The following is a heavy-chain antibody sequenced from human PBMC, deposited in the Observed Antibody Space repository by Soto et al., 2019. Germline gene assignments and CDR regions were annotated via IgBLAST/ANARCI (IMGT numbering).Heavy chain of an antibody. Sequence: QVQLVESGGGVVQPGRSLRLSCAASGFPFITYGMHWVREGPGKGLEWVAVISYDGSNKFYADSVKGRFTISRDNSKNTMFLPMTSLRPEDTALYYCVAGQYYFDYRGQGTLVIVSS. CDR3: VAGQYYFDY. CDR1: GFPFITYG. CDR2: ISYDGSNK. V-gene: IGHV3-30*03. J-gene: IGHJ4*02.